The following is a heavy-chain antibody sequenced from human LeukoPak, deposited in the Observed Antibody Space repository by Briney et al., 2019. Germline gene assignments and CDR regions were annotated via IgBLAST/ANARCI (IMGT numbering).Heavy chain of an antibody. D-gene: IGHD6-13*01. J-gene: IGHJ4*02. CDR3: ARQKSRSSSWTMYYFDY. CDR2: IYPGDSDT. Sequence: GESLKISCKGSGYSFTSYWIGWVRQMPGKGLEWMGIIYPGDSDTRYSPSFQGQVTISADKSISTAYLQWSSLKASDTAMYYCARQKSRSSSWTMYYFDYWGQGTLVPVSS. CDR1: GYSFTSYW. V-gene: IGHV5-51*01.